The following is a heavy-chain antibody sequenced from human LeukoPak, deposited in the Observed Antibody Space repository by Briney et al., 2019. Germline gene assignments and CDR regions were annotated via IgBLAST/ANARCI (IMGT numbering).Heavy chain of an antibody. CDR3: ARRYCSGSVCYHYYYYMDV. D-gene: IGHD2-8*02. CDR1: GGSFRNYY. J-gene: IGHJ6*03. CDR2: VDHSGDT. V-gene: IGHV4-34*01. Sequence: SETLSLTCAVYGGSFRNYYWSWIRQPPGKGLEWIGEVDHSGDTNYNPSLKSRVTMSVDMSKNQFSLKLISLTAADTAVYYCARRYCSGSVCYHYYYYMDVWGEGTTVTVSS.